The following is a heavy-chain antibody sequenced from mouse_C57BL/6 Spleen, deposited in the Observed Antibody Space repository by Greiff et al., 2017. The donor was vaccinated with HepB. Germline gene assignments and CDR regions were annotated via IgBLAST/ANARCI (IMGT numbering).Heavy chain of an antibody. CDR1: GYTFTSYW. J-gene: IGHJ3*01. CDR2: IYPGSGST. D-gene: IGHD2-4*01. CDR3: ARELDDYDGFAY. Sequence: QVQLKQSGAELVKPGASVKMSCKASGYTFTSYWITWVKQRPGQGLEWIGDIYPGSGSTNYNEKFKSKTTLTVDTSASTAYMQLSSLTSEDSAVYCCARELDDYDGFAYWGQGTLVTVSA. V-gene: IGHV1-55*01.